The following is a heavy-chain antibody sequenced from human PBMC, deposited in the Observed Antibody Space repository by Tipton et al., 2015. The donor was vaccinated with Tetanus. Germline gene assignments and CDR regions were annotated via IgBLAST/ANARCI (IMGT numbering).Heavy chain of an antibody. CDR3: AKYYYDSNTSGYFDY. CDR2: ISYDGSNK. D-gene: IGHD3-22*01. J-gene: IGHJ4*02. CDR1: GFTFSSYA. V-gene: IGHV3-30-3*02. Sequence: LSLTCAASGFTFSSYAMHWVRQAPGKGLEWVAVISYDGSNKYYADSVKGRFTISRDNSKNTLYLQMNSLRAEDTAVYYCAKYYYDSNTSGYFDYWGQGTLVTVSS.